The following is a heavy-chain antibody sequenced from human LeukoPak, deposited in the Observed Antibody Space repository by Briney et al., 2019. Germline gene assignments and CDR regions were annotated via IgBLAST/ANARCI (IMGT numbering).Heavy chain of an antibody. CDR3: ARVKEGATFYYYAMDV. CDR1: GGSFSGYY. J-gene: IGHJ6*02. CDR2: INHSGST. Sequence: PSETLSLTCAVYGGSFSGYYWSWLRQPPGKGLEWIGEINHSGSTNNNLSLKRRVPIPVDPSKKQFSLNLSSVPAADTAVYYCARVKEGATFYYYAMDVWGQGTTVTVSS. V-gene: IGHV4-34*01. D-gene: IGHD1-26*01.